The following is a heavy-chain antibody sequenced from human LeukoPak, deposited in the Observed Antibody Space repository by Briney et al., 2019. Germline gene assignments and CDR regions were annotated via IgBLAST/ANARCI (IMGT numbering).Heavy chain of an antibody. J-gene: IGHJ4*02. D-gene: IGHD6-13*01. V-gene: IGHV4-34*01. Sequence: PSETLSLTCAVYGGSFSGYYWSWIRQPPGKGLEWIGEINHSGSTNYNPSLKSRVTISVDTSKNQFSLKLSSVTAADTAVYYCAKRRGYSSSWYNYYFGYWGQGTLVTVSS. CDR3: AKRRGYSSSWYNYYFGY. CDR2: INHSGST. CDR1: GGSFSGYY.